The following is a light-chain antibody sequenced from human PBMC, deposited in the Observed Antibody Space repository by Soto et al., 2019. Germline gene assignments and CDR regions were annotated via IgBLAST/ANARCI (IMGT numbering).Light chain of an antibody. J-gene: IGKJ5*01. CDR1: QSISNS. CDR2: AAS. V-gene: IGKV1-39*01. Sequence: DIQMTQSPSSLSASVGDRVTITCRASQSISNSLNWYQQKPGRAPNLLIVAASSLQSGVQSRFSGSGSGTHFTLTISSLQPEDFATYYCQQSYSTPITFGQGTRLEIK. CDR3: QQSYSTPIT.